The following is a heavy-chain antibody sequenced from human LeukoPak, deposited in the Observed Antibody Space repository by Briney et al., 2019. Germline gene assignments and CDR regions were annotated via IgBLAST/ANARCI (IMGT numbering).Heavy chain of an antibody. CDR1: GGSISSYY. J-gene: IGHJ6*03. D-gene: IGHD3-22*01. CDR3: ARSQYYYDSASHYYYYYMDV. CDR2: IYYSGST. V-gene: IGHV4-59*01. Sequence: SETLSLTSTVSGGSISSYYWSWIRQPPGKGLEWIGYIYYSGSTNYNPSLKSRVTISVDTSKNQFSLKLSSLTAADTAVYYCARSQYYYDSASHYYYYYMDVWGKGTTVTVSS.